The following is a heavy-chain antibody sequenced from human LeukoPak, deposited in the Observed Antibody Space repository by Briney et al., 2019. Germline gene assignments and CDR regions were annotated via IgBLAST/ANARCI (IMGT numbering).Heavy chain of an antibody. Sequence: SETLSLTCTVSGYSISSGYYWGWIRQPPGKGLEWIGSIYHSATTYYNPSLKSRVTIAVETSKTQFSLKLSSVTAADTAVYYCARVAIRFVPEFFDYWGQGTLVTVSS. CDR2: IYHSATT. CDR1: GYSISSGYY. D-gene: IGHD2-21*01. V-gene: IGHV4-38-2*02. CDR3: ARVAIRFVPEFFDY. J-gene: IGHJ4*02.